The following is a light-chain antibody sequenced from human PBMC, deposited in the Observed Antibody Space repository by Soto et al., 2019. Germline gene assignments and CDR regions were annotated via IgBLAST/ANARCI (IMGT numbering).Light chain of an antibody. V-gene: IGKV1-6*01. CDR2: AAS. CDR1: QGIRND. Sequence: AIQMTQSPSSLSASVGDRVTITCRASQGIRNDLGWYQQKPGKAPKLLIYAASSLQSGVPSRFSGIGSGTDFTLTISSLKPEDFATYYCLQDYNYPGTFGQGTKVDIK. CDR3: LQDYNYPGT. J-gene: IGKJ1*01.